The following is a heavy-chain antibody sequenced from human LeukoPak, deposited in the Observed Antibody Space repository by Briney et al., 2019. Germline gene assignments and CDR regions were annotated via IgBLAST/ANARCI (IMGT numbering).Heavy chain of an antibody. CDR1: GYTFTGYS. Sequence: ASVKVSCKPCGYTFTGYSIHWVRQAPGQGLEWMGWITPSGGTNYPQKFQGRVAITRDTSITTAYMDLSRLTSDDTAVYYCARYGQGDGFAHFDYWGQGALVTVSS. D-gene: IGHD5-24*01. J-gene: IGHJ4*02. CDR3: ARYGQGDGFAHFDY. V-gene: IGHV1-2*02. CDR2: ITPSGGT.